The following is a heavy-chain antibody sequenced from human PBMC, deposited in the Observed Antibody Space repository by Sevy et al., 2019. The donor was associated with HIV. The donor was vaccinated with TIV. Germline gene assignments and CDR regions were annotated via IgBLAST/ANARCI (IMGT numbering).Heavy chain of an antibody. CDR1: GFTLSSNF. J-gene: IGHJ4*02. CDR2: IYLGGTT. V-gene: IGHV3-53*01. CDR3: ARGKHISDYYGSFDY. Sequence: GSLRLSCAASGFTLSSNFMSWVRQAPGKGLEWVSVIYLGGTTYYADSVKGRFTISRDNSKNTLYLQMNSLRAEDTAVYYCARGKHISDYYGSFDYWGQGTLVTVSS. D-gene: IGHD3-16*01.